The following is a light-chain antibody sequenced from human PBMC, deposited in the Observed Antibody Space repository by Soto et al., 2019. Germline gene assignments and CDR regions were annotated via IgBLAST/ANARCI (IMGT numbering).Light chain of an antibody. V-gene: IGLV3-21*02. CDR3: QVWDSYSVF. CDR2: DDS. CDR1: NIGSKS. J-gene: IGLJ2*01. Sequence: SYELTQPPSVSVAPGQTARITCGGNNIGSKSVHWYQQRSGQAPVLVVYDDSDRPSEIPERISGSNSGNTATLTIGRVEAGDEADYYCQVWDSYSVFFGGGTKLTVL.